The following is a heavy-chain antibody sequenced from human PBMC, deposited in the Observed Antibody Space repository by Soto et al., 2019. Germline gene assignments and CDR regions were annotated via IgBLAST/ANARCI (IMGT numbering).Heavy chain of an antibody. J-gene: IGHJ4*02. CDR1: GYTFTSYY. CDR3: GREYSGYECFDY. Sequence: GASVKVSCKASGYTFTSYYMHWVRQAPGQGLEWMGIINPSGGSTSYAQKFQGRVTMTRDTSTSTVYMELSSLRSEDTAVYYCGREYSGYECFDYWGQGTLVTVSS. V-gene: IGHV1-46*03. CDR2: INPSGGST. D-gene: IGHD5-12*01.